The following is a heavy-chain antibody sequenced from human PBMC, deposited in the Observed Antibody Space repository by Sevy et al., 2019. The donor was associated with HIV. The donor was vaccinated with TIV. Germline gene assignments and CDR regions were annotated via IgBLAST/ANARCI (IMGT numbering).Heavy chain of an antibody. V-gene: IGHV3-48*01. CDR2: ISSSSSTI. J-gene: IGHJ4*02. Sequence: GGSLRLSCAASGFTFSSYSMNWVRQAPGKGLEWVSYISSSSSTIYYADSVKGRFTISRDNAKNSLYLQMNSLRAEDTAVYDCARDAGYCSGGSCYGPYWGQGTLVTVSS. CDR1: GFTFSSYS. D-gene: IGHD2-15*01. CDR3: ARDAGYCSGGSCYGPY.